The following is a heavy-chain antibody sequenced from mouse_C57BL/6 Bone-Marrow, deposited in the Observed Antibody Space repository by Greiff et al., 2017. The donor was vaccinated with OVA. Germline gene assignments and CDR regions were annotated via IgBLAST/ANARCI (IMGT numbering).Heavy chain of an antibody. Sequence: QVQLQQPGAELVKPGASVKLSCKASGYTFTSYWMHWVKQRPGQGLEWIGMIHPNSGITNYNEKFKSKATLTVDKSSSPAYMQLSSLTSEDSAVYYCARDGSSRDYWGQGTTLTVSS. V-gene: IGHV1-64*01. D-gene: IGHD1-1*01. J-gene: IGHJ2*01. CDR2: IHPNSGIT. CDR1: GYTFTSYW. CDR3: ARDGSSRDY.